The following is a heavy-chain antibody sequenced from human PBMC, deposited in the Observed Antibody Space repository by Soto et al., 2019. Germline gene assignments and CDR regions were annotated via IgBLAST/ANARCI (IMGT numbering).Heavy chain of an antibody. CDR2: IYWNDDK. Sequence: QITLKESGPTLVKPTQTLTLTCTFSGFSLSTSGVGVGRIRQPPGKALEWLALIYWNDDKRYSPSLKSRLTITKDTSKNQVVLTMTNVDPVDTATYYCAHSFPNRYCSSTSCVNYFDPWGQGTLVTVSS. D-gene: IGHD2-2*01. CDR3: AHSFPNRYCSSTSCVNYFDP. V-gene: IGHV2-5*01. J-gene: IGHJ5*02. CDR1: GFSLSTSGVG.